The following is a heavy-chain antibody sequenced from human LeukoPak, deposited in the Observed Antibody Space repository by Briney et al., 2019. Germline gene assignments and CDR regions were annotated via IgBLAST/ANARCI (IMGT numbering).Heavy chain of an antibody. D-gene: IGHD2-2*03. Sequence: GGSLRLSCAASGFTFSSYEMNWVRQAPGKGLEWVSYISESGSTIYYADSVKGQFTISRDNAKNSLYLQMNSLRAEDTAVYYCARVGSKTRAHRYWGQGTLVTASS. J-gene: IGHJ4*02. CDR3: ARVGSKTRAHRY. CDR2: ISESGSTI. V-gene: IGHV3-48*03. CDR1: GFTFSSYE.